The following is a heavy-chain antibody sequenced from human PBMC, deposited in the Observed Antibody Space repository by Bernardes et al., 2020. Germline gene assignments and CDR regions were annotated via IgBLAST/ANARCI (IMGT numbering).Heavy chain of an antibody. CDR2: ISGSGGST. Sequence: GGSLRLSCAASGFTFSSYAMSWVRQAPGKGLELVSAISGSGGSTYYADSVKGRFTISRDNSKNTLYLQMNSLRAEDTAVYYCAKDGGSWDLIDAFDIWGQGTMVTVSS. CDR3: AKDGGSWDLIDAFDI. CDR1: GFTFSSYA. V-gene: IGHV3-23*01. J-gene: IGHJ3*02. D-gene: IGHD2-15*01.